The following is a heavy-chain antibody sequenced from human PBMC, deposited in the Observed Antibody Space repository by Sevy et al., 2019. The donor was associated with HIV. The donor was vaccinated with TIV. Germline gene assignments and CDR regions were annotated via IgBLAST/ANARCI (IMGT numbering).Heavy chain of an antibody. CDR3: ARGGGNGWYYFDY. CDR1: GGTFSRYG. D-gene: IGHD6-19*01. J-gene: IGHJ4*02. CDR2: IIPILGTV. V-gene: IGHV1-69*13. Sequence: ASVKVSCKASGGTFSRYGISWVRQAPGQGLEWMGGIIPILGTVNYAQKFQGRVTITADESTKTAYMELSSLRSEGTAVYYCARGGGNGWYYFDYWGQETLVTVSS.